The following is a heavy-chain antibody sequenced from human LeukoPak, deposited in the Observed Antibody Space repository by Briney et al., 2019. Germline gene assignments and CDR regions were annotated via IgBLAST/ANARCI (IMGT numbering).Heavy chain of an antibody. V-gene: IGHV1-2*02. Sequence: FXGXXMHXVRQAPGQGXEWXGWINPNSGGTNYXQKFQGRVTMTRDTSISTAYMELSRLRSDDTAVYYCAXXXVXXXXGWXXPWGQGTLVTVSS. CDR1: FXGXX. J-gene: IGHJ5*02. CDR2: INPNSGGT. CDR3: AXXXVXXXXGWXXP.